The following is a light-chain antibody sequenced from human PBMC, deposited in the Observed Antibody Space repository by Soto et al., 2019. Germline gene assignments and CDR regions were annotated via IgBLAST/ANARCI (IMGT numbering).Light chain of an antibody. CDR2: AAS. CDR3: QQSYSTTWT. CDR1: QGISTY. V-gene: IGKV1-39*01. J-gene: IGKJ1*01. Sequence: DIQMTQSPSSLSASVGDRVTITCRASQGISTYLNWYQQKPGKAPKLLIYAASSLQSGVPSRFSRSGSETDFTLTISSLQPEDFATYSCQQSYSTTWTFGQGTKVEIK.